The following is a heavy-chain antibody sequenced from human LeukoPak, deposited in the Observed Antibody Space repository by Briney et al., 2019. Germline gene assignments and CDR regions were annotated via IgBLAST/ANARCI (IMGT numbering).Heavy chain of an antibody. V-gene: IGHV4-38-2*02. CDR3: ARDTPTRDYGDYLGGYYYYYYMDV. D-gene: IGHD4-17*01. CDR1: GYSISSGYY. CDR2: IYHSGST. J-gene: IGHJ6*03. Sequence: SETLSLTCTVSGYSISSGYYWGWIRQPPGKGLEWIGSIYHSGSTYYNPSLKSRVTISVDTSKNQFSLKLSSVTAADTAVYYCARDTPTRDYGDYLGGYYYYYYMDVWGKGTTVTISS.